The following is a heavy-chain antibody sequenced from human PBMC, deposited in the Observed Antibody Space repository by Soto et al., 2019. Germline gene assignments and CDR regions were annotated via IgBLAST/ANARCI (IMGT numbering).Heavy chain of an antibody. CDR1: GGSISSGDYY. D-gene: IGHD3-16*01. J-gene: IGHJ3*02. Sequence: PSETLSLTCSVSGGSISSGDYYWSWIRQPPGKGLEWIGYIYYSGSTYYNPSLKSRVTISVDTSKNQFSLKLSSVTAADTAVYYCPHNRGGRVFDIGGKGTMVTV. CDR2: IYYSGST. V-gene: IGHV4-30-4*01. CDR3: PHNRGGRVFDI.